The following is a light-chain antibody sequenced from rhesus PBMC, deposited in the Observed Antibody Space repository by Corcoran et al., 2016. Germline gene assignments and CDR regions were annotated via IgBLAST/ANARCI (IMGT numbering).Light chain of an antibody. V-gene: IGKV1-33*01. J-gene: IGKJ1*01. CDR3: QQRYTYPRT. CDR1: QDISND. CDR2: AAS. Sequence: DIQMTQSPSSLSASVGDKVSITCRASQDISNDVAWYQQKPGKAPKLLIYAASSLQSGVPSRFSGSGSGTDFTLPISGLQPEDFAVYYGQQRYTYPRTFGQGTKVDIK.